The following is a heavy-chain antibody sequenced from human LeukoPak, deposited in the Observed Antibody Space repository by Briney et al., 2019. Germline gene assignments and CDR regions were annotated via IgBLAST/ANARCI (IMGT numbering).Heavy chain of an antibody. Sequence: ASVKVSCKASGYTFTGYYMHWVRQAPGQGLEWMGWINPNSGGTNYAQKFQGRVSMTRDTSISPGYMELSRLRSDDTAVYYWARGGYSSSWSRPAAFDPWGQGTLVTVSS. V-gene: IGHV1-2*02. D-gene: IGHD6-13*01. J-gene: IGHJ5*02. CDR1: GYTFTGYY. CDR2: INPNSGGT. CDR3: ARGGYSSSWSRPAAFDP.